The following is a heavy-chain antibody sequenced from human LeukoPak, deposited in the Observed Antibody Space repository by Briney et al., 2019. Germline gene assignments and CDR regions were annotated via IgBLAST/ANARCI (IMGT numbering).Heavy chain of an antibody. D-gene: IGHD1-1*01. CDR3: ARVNFVGSTPTFFDY. Sequence: PSQTLSLTCAISRDSASSNTAAWNWIRQSPSRGLEWLGRTYYRSKRYNDYAVSVKSRITINPDTSKNQFSLQLNSVTPEDTAVYYCARVNFVGSTPTFFDYWGQGTLVTVSS. CDR1: RDSASSNTAA. CDR2: TYYRSKRYN. J-gene: IGHJ4*02. V-gene: IGHV6-1*01.